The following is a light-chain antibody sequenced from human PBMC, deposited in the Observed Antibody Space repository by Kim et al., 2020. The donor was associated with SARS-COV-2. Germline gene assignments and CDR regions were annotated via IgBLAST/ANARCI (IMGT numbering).Light chain of an antibody. J-gene: IGKJ2*03. CDR1: QAISTH. CDR2: AAS. V-gene: IGKV1-17*03. CDR3: LQHHDYPYS. Sequence: DIQMTQSPSSMSVSVGDRVTITCRASQAISTHLAWFQQKPGRVTERLIYAASTLQGGVPSRFSGSGYGTEFTLTISSLQPEDFATYYCLQHHDYPYSFGQGTMLEI.